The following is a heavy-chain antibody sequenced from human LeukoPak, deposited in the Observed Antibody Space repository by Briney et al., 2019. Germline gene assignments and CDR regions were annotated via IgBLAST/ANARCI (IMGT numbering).Heavy chain of an antibody. Sequence: GASVKVSCKASGYTFTNYYMHWVRQAPGQGLEWMGIINPTGGSTNYAQKFQGRVTMTRDTSTSTVFMELSSLRSEDTAVYYCARDIGGYDPDAFDIWGQGTMVTVSS. J-gene: IGHJ3*02. V-gene: IGHV1-46*01. D-gene: IGHD5-12*01. CDR3: ARDIGGYDPDAFDI. CDR2: INPTGGST. CDR1: GYTFTNYY.